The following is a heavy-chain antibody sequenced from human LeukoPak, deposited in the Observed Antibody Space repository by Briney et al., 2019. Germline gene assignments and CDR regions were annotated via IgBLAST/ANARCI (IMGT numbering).Heavy chain of an antibody. CDR2: MNPNSGNT. V-gene: IGHV1-8*01. J-gene: IGHJ4*02. D-gene: IGHD5-24*01. Sequence: GASVKVSCKASGYTFTSYDINWVRQATGQGLEWMGWMNPNSGNTGYAQKFQGRVTMTRNHSISTAYMELSSPRSEDTAVYYCARAGRWQQLLGYWGQGTLVTVSS. CDR1: GYTFTSYD. CDR3: ARAGRWQQLLGY.